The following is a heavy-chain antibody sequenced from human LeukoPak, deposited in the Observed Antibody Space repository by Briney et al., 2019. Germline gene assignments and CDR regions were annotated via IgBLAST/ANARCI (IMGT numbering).Heavy chain of an antibody. V-gene: IGHV4-59*01. CDR1: GGSISSYY. CDR3: ARGAYSGYDLDY. J-gene: IGHJ4*02. D-gene: IGHD5-12*01. Sequence: SETLSLTCTVSGGSISSYYWSWIRQPAGKGLECIGYIYSNGSTNYNPSLKSRVTISVDMSKNQFSVKLTSVTAAYTAVYYCARGAYSGYDLDYWGQGTLVTVSS. CDR2: IYSNGST.